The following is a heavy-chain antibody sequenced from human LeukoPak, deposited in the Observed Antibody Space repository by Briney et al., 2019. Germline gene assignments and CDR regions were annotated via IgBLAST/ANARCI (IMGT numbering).Heavy chain of an antibody. Sequence: SETLSLTCTVSGGSISSYYWSWIRQPPGKGPEWIGYIYYSGSTNYNPSLKSRVTISVDTSKNQFSLKLSSVTAADTAVYYCARGSQIRGYFDYWGQGTLVTVSS. CDR1: GGSISSYY. CDR3: ARGSQIRGYFDY. V-gene: IGHV4-59*01. D-gene: IGHD1-26*01. J-gene: IGHJ4*02. CDR2: IYYSGST.